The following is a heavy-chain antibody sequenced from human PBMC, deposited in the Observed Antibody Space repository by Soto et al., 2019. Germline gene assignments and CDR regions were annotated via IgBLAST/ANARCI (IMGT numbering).Heavy chain of an antibody. CDR3: ARGPPSYYDSSGYYKYFDY. CDR1: GYTFTSYG. CDR2: ISAYNGNT. V-gene: IGHV1-18*01. Sequence: QVQLVQSGAEVKKPGASVKVSCKASGYTFTSYGISWVRQAPGQGLEWMGWISAYNGNTNYAQKLQGRVTMTTDTATSTAYRELRSLRSDDTAVYYCARGPPSYYDSSGYYKYFDYWGQGTLVTVSS. D-gene: IGHD3-22*01. J-gene: IGHJ4*02.